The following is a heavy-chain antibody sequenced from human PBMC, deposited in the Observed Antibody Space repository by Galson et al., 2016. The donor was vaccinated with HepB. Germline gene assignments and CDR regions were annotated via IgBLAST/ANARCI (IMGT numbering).Heavy chain of an antibody. Sequence: SLRLSCAASGFTLSSHSMNWVRQAPGKGLEWVSYITSSSSSIYYADSVKGRFTISSDNAKNSLYLPMNSLRGEDTAVYYCAREGYGDFDQIPNYYYYGLDVWGQGTTVTVSS. CDR1: GFTLSSHS. D-gene: IGHD4-17*01. CDR3: AREGYGDFDQIPNYYYYGLDV. J-gene: IGHJ6*02. CDR2: ITSSSSSI. V-gene: IGHV3-48*01.